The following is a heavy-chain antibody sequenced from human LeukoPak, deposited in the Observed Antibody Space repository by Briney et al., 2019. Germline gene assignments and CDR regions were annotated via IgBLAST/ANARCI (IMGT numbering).Heavy chain of an antibody. Sequence: PSETLTLTCTVSGGSISSRSYYWGWIRQPPGKGLEWIGSIYYSGSTYYNPSLQSRVTISVDTSKNQFSLKLSSVTAADTAVYYCARHSGSYYYDSSGYDWGQGTLVTVSS. CDR3: ARHSGSYYYDSSGYD. D-gene: IGHD3-22*01. CDR2: IYYSGST. J-gene: IGHJ4*02. V-gene: IGHV4-39*01. CDR1: GGSISSRSYY.